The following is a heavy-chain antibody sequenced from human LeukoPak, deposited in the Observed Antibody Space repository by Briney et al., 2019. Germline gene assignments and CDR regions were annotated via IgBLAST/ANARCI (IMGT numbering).Heavy chain of an antibody. V-gene: IGHV3-48*01. D-gene: IGHD2-2*02. J-gene: IGHJ4*02. CDR3: ARDLPGYCSSTSCYTVY. CDR2: ISSSSSTI. CDR1: GFTFSSYS. Sequence: PGGSLRLSCAASGFTFSSYSMNWVRQAPGKGLEWVSYISSSSSTIHYADSVKGRFTISRDNAKNSLYLQMNSLRAEDTAVYYCARDLPGYCSSTSCYTVYWGQGTLVTVSS.